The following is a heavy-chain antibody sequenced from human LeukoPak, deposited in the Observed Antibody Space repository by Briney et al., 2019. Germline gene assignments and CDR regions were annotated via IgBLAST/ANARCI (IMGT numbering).Heavy chain of an antibody. CDR2: IYYSGST. CDR3: ARGGLVGAIDAFDI. J-gene: IGHJ3*02. Sequence: SETLSLTCTVSGGSISSSSYYWGWIRQPPGKGLEWIGSIYYSGSTYYNPSLKSRVTISVDTSKNQFSLKLSSVTAADTAVYYCARGGLVGAIDAFDIWGQGTMVTVSS. V-gene: IGHV4-39*07. D-gene: IGHD1-26*01. CDR1: GGSISSSSYY.